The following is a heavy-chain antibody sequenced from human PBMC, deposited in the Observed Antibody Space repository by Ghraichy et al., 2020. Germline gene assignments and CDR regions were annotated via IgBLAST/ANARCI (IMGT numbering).Heavy chain of an antibody. V-gene: IGHV4-34*01. CDR1: GGSHVCYH. CDR2: INHSGST. CDR3: AVGYCSSTSCYTDYYYYMDV. J-gene: IGHJ6*03. D-gene: IGHD2-2*02. Sequence: SETLSLTCAVYGGSHVCYHSNCTRSSAVKGLEKIGEINHSGSTNYNPSLKSRVTISVDTSKNQFSLKLSSVTAADTAVYYCAVGYCSSTSCYTDYYYYMDVWGKGIKVTATS.